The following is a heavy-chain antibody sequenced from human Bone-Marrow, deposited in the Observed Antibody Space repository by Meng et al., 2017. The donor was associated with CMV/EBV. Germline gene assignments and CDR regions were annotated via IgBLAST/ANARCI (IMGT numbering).Heavy chain of an antibody. V-gene: IGHV3-49*04. Sequence: SLNISCTSSGFTFGDYAMSWVRQAPGKGLERGGFIRSKAYGGTTEYATSVKGIFTISRDDSKCIAYLQMNSLKTEDTAVYYCTSCLDGYESYGIRITNDGGDYWGQGTLVTVSS. CDR1: GFTFGDYA. J-gene: IGHJ4*02. CDR2: IRSKAYGGTT. CDR3: TSCLDGYESYGIRITNDGGDY. D-gene: IGHD5-12*01.